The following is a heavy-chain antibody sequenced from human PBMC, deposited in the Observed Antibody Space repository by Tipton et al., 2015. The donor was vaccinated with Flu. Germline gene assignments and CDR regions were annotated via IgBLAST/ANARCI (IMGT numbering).Heavy chain of an antibody. CDR2: IYSAGST. J-gene: IGHJ6*02. CDR1: GFTVSSNS. V-gene: IGHV3-53*01. CDR3: ARVLSSEYYHGMGV. D-gene: IGHD3-16*02. Sequence: GSLRLSCAASGFTVSSNSMSWVRQAPGKGLEWISLIYSAGSTYYADSVKGRFTISRDNSKNTVFLQMNTLRAEDTAVYYCARVLSSEYYHGMGVWGQGTTVTVSS.